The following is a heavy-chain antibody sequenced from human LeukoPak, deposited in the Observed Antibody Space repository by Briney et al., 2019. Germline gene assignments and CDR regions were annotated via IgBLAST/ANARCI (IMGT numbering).Heavy chain of an antibody. J-gene: IGHJ2*01. CDR2: ISSSGTTM. CDR1: RFTFSDYE. Sequence: GGSLRLSCAISRFTFSDYEINWVRQAPGKGLEWTSYISSSGTTMYYGDSVKGRFTISRDNAKNSLYLQMNSLRAEDTAVYYCAGGQNYYYDSSGYPNWYFDLWGRGTLVTVSS. D-gene: IGHD3-22*01. CDR3: AGGQNYYYDSSGYPNWYFDL. V-gene: IGHV3-48*03.